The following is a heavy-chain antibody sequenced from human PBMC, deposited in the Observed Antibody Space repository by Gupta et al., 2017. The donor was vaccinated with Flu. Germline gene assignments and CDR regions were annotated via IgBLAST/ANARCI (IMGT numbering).Heavy chain of an antibody. CDR1: GFTFSSSW. CDR2: IKPDGSGK. CDR3: ASKGGIASY. J-gene: IGHJ4*02. V-gene: IGHV3-7*01. Sequence: ESGGGLVQPGGSLRLSCTASGFTFSSSWMYWVRQAPGRGLEWVANIKPDGSGKWYVDSVKGRFTISRDNAKTSLFLQMNSLRAEDTAVYYCASKGGIASYWGQGTLVTVSS. D-gene: IGHD6-13*01.